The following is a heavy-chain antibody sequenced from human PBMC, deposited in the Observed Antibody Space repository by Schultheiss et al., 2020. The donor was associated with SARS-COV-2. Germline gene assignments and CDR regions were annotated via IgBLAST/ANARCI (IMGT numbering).Heavy chain of an antibody. CDR2: INPYSGDT. D-gene: IGHD3-22*01. J-gene: IGHJ4*02. CDR3: ALLPNYDYDLSI. Sequence: ASVKVSCKASGYNFIVYLLHWVRQAPGQGLEWMGCINPYSGDTKYGQRFQTGVTMTRDTSINTAYLDLSSLTSDDTAIYYCALLPNYDYDLSIWGQGTLVTVSS. CDR1: GYNFIVYL. V-gene: IGHV1-2*02.